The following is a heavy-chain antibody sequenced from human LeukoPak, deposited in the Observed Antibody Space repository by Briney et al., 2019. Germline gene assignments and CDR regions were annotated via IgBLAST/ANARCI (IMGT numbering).Heavy chain of an antibody. CDR2: IYHSGST. J-gene: IGHJ4*02. CDR1: GGSISSYY. CDR3: ARRDDFYYFDY. V-gene: IGHV4-38-2*02. Sequence: SETLSLTCTVSGGSISSYYWGLTRQPPGKGLEWIGSIYHSGSTYYNPSLKSRVTISVDTPKNQFSLKLSSVTAADTAVYYCARRDDFYYFDYWGQGTLVTVSS. D-gene: IGHD3-3*01.